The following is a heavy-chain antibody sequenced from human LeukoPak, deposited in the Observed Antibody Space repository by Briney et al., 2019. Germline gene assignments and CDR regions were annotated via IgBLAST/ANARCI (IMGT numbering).Heavy chain of an antibody. CDR1: GYSFTSYW. V-gene: IGHV5-51*01. Sequence: GESLQISCKGSGYSFTSYWIGWVRQMPGKGLEWMGIIYPGDSDTRYSPSFQGQVTISADKSISTAYLQWSSLKASDTAMYYCARQAYYDILTGYLTLYYFDYWGQGTLVTVSS. CDR2: IYPGDSDT. J-gene: IGHJ4*02. D-gene: IGHD3-9*01. CDR3: ARQAYYDILTGYLTLYYFDY.